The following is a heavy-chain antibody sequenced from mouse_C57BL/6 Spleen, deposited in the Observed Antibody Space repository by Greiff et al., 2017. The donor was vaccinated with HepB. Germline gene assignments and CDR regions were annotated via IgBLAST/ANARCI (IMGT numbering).Heavy chain of an antibody. CDR2: IYPGSGST. Sequence: QVQLQQPGAELVKPGASVKMSCKASGYTFTSYWITWVKQRPGHGLEWIGDIYPGSGSTNYNAKFTSKATLTVDKSSSTAYRRLSSLTSEDSAVYYCARTGDYFDYWGQGTTLTVSS. J-gene: IGHJ2*01. V-gene: IGHV1-55*01. CDR1: GYTFTSYW. CDR3: ARTGDYFDY.